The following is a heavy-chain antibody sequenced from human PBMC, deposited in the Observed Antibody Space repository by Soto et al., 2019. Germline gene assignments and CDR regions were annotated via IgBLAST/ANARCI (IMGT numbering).Heavy chain of an antibody. CDR1: GFTLSNSW. Sequence: GGSLRLSCAASGFTLSNSWMSWVLQAPGKGLEWVANIKEDGSEKYYGDPVKGRFTITRDNAKNSLYLQMNNLRAEDTAVYFCTRKRFGMDVWGQGTTVTVSS. CDR2: IKEDGSEK. CDR3: TRKRFGMDV. J-gene: IGHJ6*02. V-gene: IGHV3-7*03.